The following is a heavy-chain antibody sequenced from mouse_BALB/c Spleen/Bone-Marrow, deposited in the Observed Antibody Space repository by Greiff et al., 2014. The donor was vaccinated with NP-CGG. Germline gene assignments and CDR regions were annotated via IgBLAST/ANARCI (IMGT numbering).Heavy chain of an antibody. CDR3: ASYYYGSGRFAY. V-gene: IGHV14-3*02. D-gene: IGHD1-1*01. CDR1: GFNIKDTY. CDR2: IDPANGNT. J-gene: IGHJ3*01. Sequence: VQLKESGAELVKPGASVKLSCTASGFNIKDTYMHWVKQRPEQGLEWIGRIDPANGNTKYDPKFQGKATITADTSSNTAYLQLSSLTSEDTAVYYCASYYYGSGRFAYWGQGTLVTVSA.